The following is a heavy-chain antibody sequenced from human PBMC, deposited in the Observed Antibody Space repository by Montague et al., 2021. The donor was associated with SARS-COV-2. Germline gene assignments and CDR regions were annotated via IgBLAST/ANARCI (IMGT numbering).Heavy chain of an antibody. CDR2: ISYDGSNK. V-gene: IGHV3-30-3*01. CDR3: ARDGAQYDFWSGYYSSEAIYYYYYGMDV. J-gene: IGHJ6*02. Sequence: SLRLSCAASGFTFSSYAMHWVRQAPGKGLEWVAVISYDGSNKYYADSVKGRFTISRDNSKNTLYLQMNSLRAEDMAVYYCARDGAQYDFWSGYYSSEAIYYYYYGMDVWGQGTTVTVSS. CDR1: GFTFSSYA. D-gene: IGHD3-3*01.